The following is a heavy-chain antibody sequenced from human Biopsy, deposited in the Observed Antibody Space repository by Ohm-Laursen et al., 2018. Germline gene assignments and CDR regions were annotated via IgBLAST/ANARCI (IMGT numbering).Heavy chain of an antibody. CDR3: ARDSGGMATILDAFDL. D-gene: IGHD5-24*01. CDR2: IYYSVMT. CDR1: GDSVTKYY. Sequence: SDTLSLTCTVSGDSVTKYYWSWIRQPPGKGLEWIGHIYYSVMTNYNPSLQSRVSISVDTSKNQFSLRLSSVTAADTAVYYCARDSGGMATILDAFDLWGQGTMVTVSP. V-gene: IGHV4-59*02. J-gene: IGHJ3*01.